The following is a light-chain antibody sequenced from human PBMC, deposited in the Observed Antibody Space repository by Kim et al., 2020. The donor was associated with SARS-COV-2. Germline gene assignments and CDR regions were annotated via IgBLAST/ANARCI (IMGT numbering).Light chain of an antibody. CDR3: QLWDSYSDHWV. V-gene: IGLV3-21*04. CDR2: YDS. CDR1: NIGSKS. J-gene: IGLJ3*02. Sequence: APGKTARISCGGDNIGSKSVHWYQQKPGQAPVLLIYYDSDRPSGIPERFSGSISGNTATLTISGVEAGDEAAYYCQLWDSYSDHWVFGGGTQLTVL.